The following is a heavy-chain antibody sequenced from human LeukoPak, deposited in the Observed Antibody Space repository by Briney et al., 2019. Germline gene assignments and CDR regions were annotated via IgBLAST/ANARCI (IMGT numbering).Heavy chain of an antibody. CDR1: GGSFSGYY. CDR3: ARGNGLYYDFWSGYYTGKHFDY. Sequence: SETLSLTCAVYGGSFSGYYWSWIRQPPGKGLDWIGEINHSGSTNYNPSLKSRVTISVDTSKNQFSLKLSSVTAADTAVYYCARGNGLYYDFWSGYYTGKHFDYWGQGTLVTVSS. V-gene: IGHV4-34*01. CDR2: INHSGST. J-gene: IGHJ4*02. D-gene: IGHD3-3*01.